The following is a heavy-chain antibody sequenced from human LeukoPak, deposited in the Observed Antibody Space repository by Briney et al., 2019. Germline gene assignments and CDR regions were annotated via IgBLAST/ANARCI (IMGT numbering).Heavy chain of an antibody. V-gene: IGHV3-23*01. Sequence: PGGSLRLSCAASGFTFREYPMSWVRQAPGKGLEWVSNIRSNGGDTYYTDSVKGRFTISRDNSKNTLYLEMNSLRAEDTAVYYCAKGGYTTWFDPWGQGTLVTVSS. CDR1: GFTFREYP. J-gene: IGHJ5*02. CDR2: IRSNGGDT. CDR3: AKGGYTTWFDP. D-gene: IGHD2-15*01.